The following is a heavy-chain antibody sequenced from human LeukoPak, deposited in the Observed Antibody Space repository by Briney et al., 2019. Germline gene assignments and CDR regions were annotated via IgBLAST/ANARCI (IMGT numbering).Heavy chain of an antibody. CDR3: ARDGYCTNGVCYTGPSYFDY. CDR2: ISGSGDST. CDR1: GFTFSSYA. J-gene: IGHJ4*02. Sequence: GGSLRLSCAASGFTFSSYAMSWVRQAPGKGLEWVSAISGSGDSTYYADSVKGRFTISRDNAKNSLYLQMNGLRAEDTAVYYCARDGYCTNGVCYTGPSYFDYWGQGTLVTVSS. D-gene: IGHD2-8*01. V-gene: IGHV3-23*01.